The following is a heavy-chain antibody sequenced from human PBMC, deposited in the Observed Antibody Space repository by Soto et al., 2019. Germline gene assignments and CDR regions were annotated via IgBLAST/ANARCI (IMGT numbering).Heavy chain of an antibody. CDR1: GGSISSSNW. CDR3: ARVSGSYYDGMDV. V-gene: IGHV4-4*02. J-gene: IGHJ6*02. Sequence: GQLQESGPGLVKPSGTLSLTCAVSGGSISSSNWWSWVRQPPGKGLEWIGEIYHSGSTNYNPSLKSRVTISVDKSKNQFSLKLNSVTAADTAVYYCARVSGSYYDGMDVWGQSTTVTVSS. CDR2: IYHSGST.